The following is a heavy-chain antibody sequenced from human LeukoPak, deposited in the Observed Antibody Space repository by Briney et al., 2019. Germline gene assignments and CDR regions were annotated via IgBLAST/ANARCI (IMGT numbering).Heavy chain of an antibody. CDR2: ISAYNGNT. CDR1: GYTFTSYG. CDR3: ATSVIDTAMVDFNYLDY. J-gene: IGHJ4*02. Sequence: ASVKVSCKASGYTFTSYGISWVRQAPGQGLEWIGWISAYNGNTNYAQKLQGRVTMTTDTSTSTAYMELRSLRSDDTAVYYCATSVIDTAMVDFNYLDYWGQGTLVTVSS. V-gene: IGHV1-18*01. D-gene: IGHD5-18*01.